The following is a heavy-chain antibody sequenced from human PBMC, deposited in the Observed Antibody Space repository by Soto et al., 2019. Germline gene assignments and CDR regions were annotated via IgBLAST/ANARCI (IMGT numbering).Heavy chain of an antibody. CDR3: EREGSTIRNYDYYYYGMDV. CDR2: ISVFKGTT. V-gene: IGHV1-18*01. J-gene: IGHJ6*02. CDR1: GYTFTSYG. Sequence: QVQLVQSGGEVKKPGASVKVSCKASGYTFTSYGVSWVRQAPGQGLEWMGWISVFKGTTNYAQKFQGRVTMTTDTSTSTAHMELRSLRSDDTAVYYCEREGSTIRNYDYYYYGMDVWGQGTTVTVSS. D-gene: IGHD5-12*01.